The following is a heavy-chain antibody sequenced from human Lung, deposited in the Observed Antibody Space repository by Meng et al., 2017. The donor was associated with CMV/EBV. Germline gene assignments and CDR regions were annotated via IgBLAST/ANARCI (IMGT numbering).Heavy chain of an antibody. CDR2: ISFDGKKE. J-gene: IGHJ4*02. V-gene: IGHV3-30*04. CDR1: GFTFSSFA. Sequence: GGSLRLSXAASGFTFSSFAMHWVRQAPGKGLEWVAMISFDGKKESYADSVKGRFTVSRDNSKTTVYLQMNSLRSEDTAVYYCARDAGSGQYYYDSRGYYDYWGQGTLVTVSS. D-gene: IGHD3-22*01. CDR3: ARDAGSGQYYYDSRGYYDY.